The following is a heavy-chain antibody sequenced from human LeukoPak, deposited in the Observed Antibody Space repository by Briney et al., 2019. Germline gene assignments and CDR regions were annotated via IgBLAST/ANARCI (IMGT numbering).Heavy chain of an antibody. Sequence: SETLSLTCTVSGGSISSYYWTWIRQPPGKGLEWIGYIYSSGSPNYNPSLKSRVTISVDTSKNQFSLKMSSVTAADTAVYYCARFHGDPDYYYYGMDVWGQGTTVTVSS. CDR1: GGSISSYY. V-gene: IGHV4-59*08. J-gene: IGHJ6*02. D-gene: IGHD4-17*01. CDR3: ARFHGDPDYYYYGMDV. CDR2: IYSSGSP.